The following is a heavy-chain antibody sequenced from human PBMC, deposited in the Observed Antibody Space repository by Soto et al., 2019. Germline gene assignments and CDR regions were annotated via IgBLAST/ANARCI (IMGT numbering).Heavy chain of an antibody. J-gene: IGHJ6*02. CDR3: ARDVALPDFWSGYPLGYYYYGMDV. Sequence: GXSVKVSFKASCYTFTSYGISWVRQAPVQGLEWMGWISAYNGNTNYAQKLQGRVTMTTETSTSTAYMELRSLRSDDTAVYYCARDVALPDFWSGYPLGYYYYGMDVWGQGTTVTVS. D-gene: IGHD3-3*01. V-gene: IGHV1-18*04. CDR1: CYTFTSYG. CDR2: ISAYNGNT.